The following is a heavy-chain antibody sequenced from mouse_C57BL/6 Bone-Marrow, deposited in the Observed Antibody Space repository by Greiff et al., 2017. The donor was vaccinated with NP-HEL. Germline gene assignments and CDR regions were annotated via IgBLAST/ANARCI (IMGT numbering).Heavy chain of an antibody. CDR3: ARGRITTEGFAY. V-gene: IGHV5-4*03. CDR2: ISDGGSYT. D-gene: IGHD1-1*01. Sequence: EVNLVESGGGLVKPGGSLKLSCAASGFTFSSYAMSWVRQTPEKRLEWVATISDGGSYTYYPDNVKGRFTISRDNAKNNLYLQMSHLKSEDTAMYYCARGRITTEGFAYWGQGTLVTVSA. CDR1: GFTFSSYA. J-gene: IGHJ3*01.